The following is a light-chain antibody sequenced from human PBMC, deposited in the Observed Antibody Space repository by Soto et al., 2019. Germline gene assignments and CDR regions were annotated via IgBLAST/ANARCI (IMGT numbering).Light chain of an antibody. V-gene: IGKV3-20*01. J-gene: IGKJ1*01. Sequence: EIVLTQSPGTLSLSPGESATLSCRATQSVSATYLAWYQQKPGQAPRLLIYAASSKATDIPDRFSGRGSGTDFPLAISRREPEDFPVYWCKHYGTQTRPLGQGTKVDIK. CDR3: KHYGTQTRP. CDR2: AAS. CDR1: QSVSATY.